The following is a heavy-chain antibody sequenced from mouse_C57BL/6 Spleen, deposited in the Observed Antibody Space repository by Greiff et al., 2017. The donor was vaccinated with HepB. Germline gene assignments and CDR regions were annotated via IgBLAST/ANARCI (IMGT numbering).Heavy chain of an antibody. D-gene: IGHD1-1*01. CDR2: ISSGSSTI. J-gene: IGHJ2*01. V-gene: IGHV5-17*01. Sequence: EVQGVESGGGLVKPGGSLKLSCAASGFTFSDYGMHWVRQAPEKGLEWVAYISSGSSTIYYADTVKGRFTISRDNAKNTLFLQMTSLRSEDTAMYYCARGGLITTPPVYFDYWGQGTTLTVSS. CDR1: GFTFSDYG. CDR3: ARGGLITTPPVYFDY.